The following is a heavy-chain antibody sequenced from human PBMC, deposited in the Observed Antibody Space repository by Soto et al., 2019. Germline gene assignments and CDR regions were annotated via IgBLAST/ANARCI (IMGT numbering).Heavy chain of an antibody. V-gene: IGHV4-59*01. CDR1: GGSMSHYH. CDR3: ARTGYGDHFDY. D-gene: IGHD5-18*01. J-gene: IGHJ4*02. Sequence: SETLSLTCTVSGGSMSHYHWCWILQSPGKGLEFIGYTHDSGIINYNPSLMSRVAISLDTSKNQFSLKLTSVTAADTALYYCARTGYGDHFDYWGRGTLVTVSS. CDR2: THDSGII.